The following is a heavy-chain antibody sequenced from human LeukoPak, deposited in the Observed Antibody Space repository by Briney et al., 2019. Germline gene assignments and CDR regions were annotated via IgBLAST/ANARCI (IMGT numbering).Heavy chain of an antibody. CDR1: GFTFSTYG. CDR2: IRDDGSNK. D-gene: IGHD3-10*01. V-gene: IGHV3-30*02. CDR3: AKDITMVRGATDY. Sequence: GGSLRLSCAASGFTFSTYGMHWVRQAPGKGLEWVTFIRDDGSNKHYADSVKGRFTISRDNSKNTLYLQMNSLRAEDTAVYYCAKDITMVRGATDYWGQGTLVTVSS. J-gene: IGHJ4*02.